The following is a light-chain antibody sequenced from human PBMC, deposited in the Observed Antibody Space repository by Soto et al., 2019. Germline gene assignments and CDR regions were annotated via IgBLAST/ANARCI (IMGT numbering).Light chain of an antibody. J-gene: IGKJ3*01. V-gene: IGKV1-5*03. CDR3: QQYNNYPFT. CDR2: KAS. Sequence: DIQMTQSPSTLSASVGDRVTITCRASQSVSYWLAWYQQKPGKAPKLLMYKASSLESGVPSRFSGSRSGTEFTLTISSLQPDDFATYYCQQYNNYPFTFGPGTKVDIK. CDR1: QSVSYW.